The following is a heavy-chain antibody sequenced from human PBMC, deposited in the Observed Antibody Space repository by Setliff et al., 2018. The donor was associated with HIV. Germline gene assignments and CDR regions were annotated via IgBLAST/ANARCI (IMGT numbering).Heavy chain of an antibody. CDR3: AGREMPCSGGDCNRYFYYYYMDV. CDR2: IIPMLGVA. Sequence: ASVKVSCKASGGTFSSYAISWVRQAPGQGLEWMGGIIPMLGVANYPQKVQGRVTITTDKSTTIVYMELSSLRSEDTAVYYGAGREMPCSGGDCNRYFYYYYMDVWGTGTTVTVSS. CDR1: GGTFSSYA. D-gene: IGHD2-21*02. J-gene: IGHJ6*03. V-gene: IGHV1-69*10.